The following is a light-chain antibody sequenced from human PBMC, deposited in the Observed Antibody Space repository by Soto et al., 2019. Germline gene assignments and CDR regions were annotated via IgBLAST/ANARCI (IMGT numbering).Light chain of an antibody. J-gene: IGKJ5*01. Sequence: EILLTQSPGPLSLSPGESATLLCRASQFVSSRSLAWYQQKPGQAPRLLIYGVSTRATGIPDRFSGSGSGTDFTLTITPLEPEDFALYFCQQYETSPITFGQGTRLEIK. CDR3: QQYETSPIT. V-gene: IGKV3-20*01. CDR2: GVS. CDR1: QFVSSRS.